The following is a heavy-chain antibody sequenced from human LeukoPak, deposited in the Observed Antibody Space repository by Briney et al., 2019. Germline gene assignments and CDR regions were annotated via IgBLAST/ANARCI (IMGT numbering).Heavy chain of an antibody. CDR2: ISGSGGST. J-gene: IGHJ4*02. D-gene: IGHD1-26*01. CDR3: AKERTSGSYRYYFDY. V-gene: IGHV3-23*01. Sequence: GGSLRLSCAASGFTFSSYAMSWVRQAPGKGLEWVSAISGSGGSTYYADSVKGRFTISRDNSKNTLYLQMNSLRAEDTAVHYCAKERTSGSYRYYFDYWGQGTLVAVSS. CDR1: GFTFSSYA.